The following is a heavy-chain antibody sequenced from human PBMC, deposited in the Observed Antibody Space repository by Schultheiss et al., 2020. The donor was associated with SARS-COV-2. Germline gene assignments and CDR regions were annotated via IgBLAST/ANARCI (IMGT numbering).Heavy chain of an antibody. CDR2: ISGSGGSI. V-gene: IGHV3-23*01. CDR1: GFTFSSYA. CDR3: ASITMIVVVKPDAFDI. D-gene: IGHD3-22*01. J-gene: IGHJ3*02. Sequence: GGSLRLSCAASGFTFSSYAMSWVRQAPGKGLEWVSAISGSGGSIYYADSVKGRFTISRDNAKNSLYLQMNSLRAEDTAVYYCASITMIVVVKPDAFDIWGQGTMVTVSS.